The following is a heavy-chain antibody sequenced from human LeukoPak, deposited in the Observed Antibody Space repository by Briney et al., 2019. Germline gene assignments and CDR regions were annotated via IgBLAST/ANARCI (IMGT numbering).Heavy chain of an antibody. CDR2: IYSGGST. D-gene: IGHD6-19*01. Sequence: GGSLRLSCAASGFTVSSNYMSWVRQAPGKGLEWVSVIYSGGSTYYADSVKGRFTISRDNSKNTLYLQMNSLRAEDTAVYYCASPAPGYSSGWSPYYFDYWGQGTLVTVSS. CDR3: ASPAPGYSSGWSPYYFDY. CDR1: GFTVSSNY. V-gene: IGHV3-66*01. J-gene: IGHJ4*02.